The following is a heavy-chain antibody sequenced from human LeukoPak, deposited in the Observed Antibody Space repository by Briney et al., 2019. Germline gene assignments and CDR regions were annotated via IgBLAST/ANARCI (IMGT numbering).Heavy chain of an antibody. CDR2: INTDGSNT. J-gene: IGHJ4*02. CDR3: ARAGYCSGGSCWSDY. V-gene: IGHV3-74*01. Sequence: PGGSLRLSCAASGFTFSSYWMHWVRQAPGKGLVWVSRINTDGSNTNYADSVKGRFTISRDNAKNTLYLQMNSLRAEDTAVYYCARAGYCSGGSCWSDYWGQGTLVTVSS. CDR1: GFTFSSYW. D-gene: IGHD2-15*01.